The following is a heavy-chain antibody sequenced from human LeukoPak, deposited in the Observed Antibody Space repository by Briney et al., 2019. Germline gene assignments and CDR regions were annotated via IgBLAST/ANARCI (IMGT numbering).Heavy chain of an antibody. V-gene: IGHV4-31*03. Sequence: PSQTLSLTCTVSGGSISSGGYYWSWIRQHPGKGLEWIGYIYYSGSTYYNPSLKSRVTISVDTSKNQFSLKLSSVTAADTAVYYCARKYYGSGSYAFDIWGQGTMVTVSS. CDR3: ARKYYGSGSYAFDI. CDR1: GGSISSGGYY. J-gene: IGHJ3*02. D-gene: IGHD3-10*01. CDR2: IYYSGST.